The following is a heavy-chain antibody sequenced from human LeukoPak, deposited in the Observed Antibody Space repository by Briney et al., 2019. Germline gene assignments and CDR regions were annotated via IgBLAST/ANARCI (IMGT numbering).Heavy chain of an antibody. D-gene: IGHD3-16*02. Sequence: KPSETLSLTCTVSAGSISSYYWSWIRQPAGKGLEWIGRIYTSGSTNYNPSLKSRVTMSVDTSKNQFSLKLSSVTAADTAVYYCARGLYYDDVWGSYRYYWFDPWGQGTLVTVSS. V-gene: IGHV4-4*07. J-gene: IGHJ5*02. CDR2: IYTSGST. CDR3: ARGLYYDDVWGSYRYYWFDP. CDR1: AGSISSYY.